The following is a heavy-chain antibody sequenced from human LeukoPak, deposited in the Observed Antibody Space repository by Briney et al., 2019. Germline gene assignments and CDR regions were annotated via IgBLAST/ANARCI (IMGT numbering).Heavy chain of an antibody. CDR1: GDFISSYY. CDR3: AIPPGYSSGWYAY. Sequence: SETLSLTCTVSGDFISSYYWNWIRQPPGEGLEWIGYIYYSGSTNYNPSLKSRVTISIDTSKNQFSLKLSSVTAADTAVYYCAIPPGYSSGWYAYWGQGTLVTVSS. V-gene: IGHV4-59*01. J-gene: IGHJ4*02. CDR2: IYYSGST. D-gene: IGHD6-19*01.